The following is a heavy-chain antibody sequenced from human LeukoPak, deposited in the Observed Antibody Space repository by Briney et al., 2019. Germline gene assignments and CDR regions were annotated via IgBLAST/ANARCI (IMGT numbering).Heavy chain of an antibody. Sequence: GGSLRLSCAASGFIFSNYWMSWARQAPGKGLEWVANIKEDGSEKDYGDSVEGRFTISRDNAKNSLYLQMNSLRDEDSAVYYCARAFRYDSSGPPDYWGQGTLVTVSS. CDR1: GFIFSNYW. V-gene: IGHV3-7*04. CDR2: IKEDGSEK. D-gene: IGHD3-22*01. CDR3: ARAFRYDSSGPPDY. J-gene: IGHJ4*02.